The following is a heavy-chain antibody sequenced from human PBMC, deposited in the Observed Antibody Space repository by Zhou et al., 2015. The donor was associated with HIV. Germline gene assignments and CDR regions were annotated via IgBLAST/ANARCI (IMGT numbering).Heavy chain of an antibody. CDR3: ARAPYGDYANYYYYYMDV. J-gene: IGHJ6*03. V-gene: IGHV1-69*01. CDR2: IIPIFGTA. D-gene: IGHD4-17*01. CDR1: GGTFSSYA. Sequence: QVQLVQSGAEVKKPGSSVKVSCKASGGTFSSYAISWVRQAPGQGLEWMGGIIPIFGTANYAQKFQGRVTITADESTSTAYMELSSLRSEDTAVYYCARAPYGDYANYYYYYMDVWGERDHGHRLL.